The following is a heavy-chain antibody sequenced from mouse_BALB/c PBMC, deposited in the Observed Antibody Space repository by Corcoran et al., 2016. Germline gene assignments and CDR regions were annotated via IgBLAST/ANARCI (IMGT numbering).Heavy chain of an antibody. D-gene: IGHD4-1*01. J-gene: IGHJ1*01. CDR1: GFNIKDTY. CDR2: IYPANGNT. Sequence: EVQLQQSGAELVKPGASVKLSCTASGFNIKDTYMHWVKQRPEQGLEWIGRIYPANGNTKYGPKFQGKATITADTSSNTAYLQLSILTSEDTAVYYCANWDWYFDVWGAGTTVTVSS. V-gene: IGHV14-3*02. CDR3: ANWDWYFDV.